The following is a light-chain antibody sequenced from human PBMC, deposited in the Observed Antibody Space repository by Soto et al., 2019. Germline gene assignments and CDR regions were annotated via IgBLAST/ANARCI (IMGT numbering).Light chain of an antibody. V-gene: IGKV1-5*03. CDR2: KAS. Sequence: DIQMTQSPSTLSASVGDRVTITCRASQSISSLLAWYQQTPGKAPKLLIYKASSLESGVPSRFSGSGSGTEFTLTISSLQPDDFATYYCQQYNRYWTFGQGTKVEIK. CDR3: QQYNRYWT. J-gene: IGKJ1*01. CDR1: QSISSL.